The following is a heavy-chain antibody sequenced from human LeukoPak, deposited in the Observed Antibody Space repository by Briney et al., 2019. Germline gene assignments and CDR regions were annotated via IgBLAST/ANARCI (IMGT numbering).Heavy chain of an antibody. CDR1: GYSISSGYY. Sequence: PSETLSLTCAVSGYSISSGYYWGWIRQPPGKGLEWIGSIYHSGSTYYNPSLKSRVSISVDTSKNQFSLKLSSVTAADTAVYYCAQTFICKGRSIWGQGTLVTVSS. CDR3: AQTFICKGRSI. CDR2: IYHSGST. D-gene: IGHD2/OR15-2a*01. J-gene: IGHJ4*02. V-gene: IGHV4-38-2*01.